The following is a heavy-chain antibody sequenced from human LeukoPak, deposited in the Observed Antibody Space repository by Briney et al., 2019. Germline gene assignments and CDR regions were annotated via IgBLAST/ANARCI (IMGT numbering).Heavy chain of an antibody. J-gene: IGHJ4*02. CDR1: GYSISSGYY. CDR3: ARVGISGSYYPTFDY. V-gene: IGHV4-38-2*02. D-gene: IGHD1-26*01. CDR2: IYHSGST. Sequence: SETLSLTCTVSGYSISSGYYWGWIRQPPGKGLEWIGSIYHSGSTYHNPSLKSRVTISVDTSKNQFSLKLSSVTAADTAVYYCARVGISGSYYPTFDYWGQGTLVTVSS.